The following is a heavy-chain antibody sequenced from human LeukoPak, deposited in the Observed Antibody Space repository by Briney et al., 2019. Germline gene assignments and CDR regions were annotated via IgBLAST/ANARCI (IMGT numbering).Heavy chain of an antibody. Sequence: PGESLKISCKAPGYSFNNYWIGWVRQMPGKGLEWMGIIFPGDSDSRYSSSFQGQGALSVDTSTSTAYIQWSSLKASDTAIYYCARLGNCYGAQCLRGFDKWGQGTLVTVSS. CDR3: ARLGNCYGAQCLRGFDK. D-gene: IGHD2-15*01. CDR2: IFPGDSDS. CDR1: GYSFNNYW. J-gene: IGHJ4*02. V-gene: IGHV5-51*01.